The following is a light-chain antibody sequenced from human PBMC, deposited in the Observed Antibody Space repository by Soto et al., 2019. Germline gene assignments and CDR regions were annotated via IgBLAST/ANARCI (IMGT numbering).Light chain of an antibody. V-gene: IGLV1-44*01. Sequence: QSVLTQPPSVSGTPGQRVNMSCSGSSSNIGSKSVSWYQHLPQTAPKLLIYVHTERPSGVPDRFSASTSGTSASLAITGLQAEDEADYYCQSYDSNLDGSVIFGGGTKVTVL. CDR3: QSYDSNLDGSVI. J-gene: IGLJ2*01. CDR1: SSNIGSKS. CDR2: VHT.